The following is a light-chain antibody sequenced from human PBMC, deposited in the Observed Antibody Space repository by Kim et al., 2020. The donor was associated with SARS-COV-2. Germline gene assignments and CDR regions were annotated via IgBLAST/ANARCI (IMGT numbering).Light chain of an antibody. V-gene: IGKV3-20*01. J-gene: IGKJ3*01. CDR2: GAS. CDR3: HLYGSSPL. Sequence: EIVLTQSPGTLSLSPGERVTLSCRASQSVSSNYLAWYHQKPGQAPRLLIYGASSRATDIPDRFSGSGSGTDFTLTISRLEAEDFAVYYCHLYGSSPLFGPGTKVDIK. CDR1: QSVSSNY.